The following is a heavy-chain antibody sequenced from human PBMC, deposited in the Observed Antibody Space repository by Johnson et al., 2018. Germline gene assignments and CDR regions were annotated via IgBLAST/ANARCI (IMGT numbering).Heavy chain of an antibody. Sequence: QVQLVQSGAEVKKPGASVKVSCKASGYTFTAYYIHWMRQAPGQGLEWMGRVNPDGGTSGYAQKFQGRVTMTRDTSTGTVYMEMSSLGNEDTALYYCARDKVGFCSSSDCEAYFDYWGQGTLVTVSS. CDR3: ARDKVGFCSSSDCEAYFDY. V-gene: IGHV1-46*01. CDR2: VNPDGGTS. CDR1: GYTFTAYY. J-gene: IGHJ4*02. D-gene: IGHD2-2*03.